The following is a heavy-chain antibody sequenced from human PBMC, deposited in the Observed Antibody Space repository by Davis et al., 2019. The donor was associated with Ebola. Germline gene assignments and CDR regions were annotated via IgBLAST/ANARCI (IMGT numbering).Heavy chain of an antibody. CDR2: ISHHSGYT. CDR3: ARTTKTNIEDSGLGYNSFDS. J-gene: IGHJ5*01. CDR1: GGSISDYY. V-gene: IGHV4-34*01. Sequence: SETLSLTCTVSGGSISDYYWSWIRQSPGKGLEWIGEISHHSGYTNYNPSLRSRVAISVDSSKNQFSLKVNSVTAADTATYYCARTTKTNIEDSGLGYNSFDSWGQGVLVSVSS. D-gene: IGHD4-17*01.